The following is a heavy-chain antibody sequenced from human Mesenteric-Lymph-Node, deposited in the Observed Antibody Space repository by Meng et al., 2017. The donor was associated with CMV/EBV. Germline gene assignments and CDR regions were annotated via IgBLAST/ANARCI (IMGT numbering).Heavy chain of an antibody. D-gene: IGHD4-23*01. CDR1: GFTFSSYE. V-gene: IGHV3-48*03. J-gene: IGHJ4*02. CDR3: AKGQPRLRWYPYYFDY. Sequence: GESLKISCAASGFTFSSYEMNWVRQAPGKGLEWVSYISSSGSTIYYADSVKGRFTISRDNAKNSLYLQMNSLRAEDTAVYYCAKGQPRLRWYPYYFDYWGQGTLVTVSS. CDR2: ISSSGSTI.